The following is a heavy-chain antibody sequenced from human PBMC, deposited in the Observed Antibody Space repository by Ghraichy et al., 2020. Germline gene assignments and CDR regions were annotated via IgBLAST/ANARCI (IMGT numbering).Heavy chain of an antibody. Sequence: GESLNISCAASGFTFSTYGMHWVRQAPGKGLEWVAAISFDGSDKYYADSVKGRFTISRDNSKNTLSLQMDSLRAEDTAVYYCARDNCSSTSCYLGGPVRPLHGMDVWGQGTSVTVSS. CDR1: GFTFSTYG. J-gene: IGHJ6*02. CDR3: ARDNCSSTSCYLGGPVRPLHGMDV. V-gene: IGHV3-30*03. CDR2: ISFDGSDK. D-gene: IGHD2-2*01.